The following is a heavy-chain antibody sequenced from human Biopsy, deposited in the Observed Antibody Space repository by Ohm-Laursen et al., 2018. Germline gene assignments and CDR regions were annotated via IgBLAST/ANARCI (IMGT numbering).Heavy chain of an antibody. V-gene: IGHV3-21*06. CDR3: ARETCSSRHYYYIGMDV. J-gene: IGHJ6*02. D-gene: IGHD3-9*01. CDR1: GFAFSYYG. Sequence: SLRLSCTASGFAFSYYGLHWVRQAPGKGLEWVSSISASSSYIHYADSVKGRFTVSRDNAKNSLYLQMNSLRAADTAVYYCARETCSSRHYYYIGMDVWGRGTTVTVSS. CDR2: ISASSSYI.